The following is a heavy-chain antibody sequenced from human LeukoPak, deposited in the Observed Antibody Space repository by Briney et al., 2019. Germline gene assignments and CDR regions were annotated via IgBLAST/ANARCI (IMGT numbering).Heavy chain of an antibody. CDR1: GFTFSHFG. J-gene: IGHJ6*02. Sequence: PGGPLRLSCAASGFTFSHFGVHWVRQAPGKGLEWVAGVSFDGGNKYYTESVEGRFTISRDNSKNTVFLHMNSLRPEDTAVYYCAKRRVGYCGGDCYPGAMDVWGQGTTVTVSS. CDR3: AKRRVGYCGGDCYPGAMDV. CDR2: VSFDGGNK. V-gene: IGHV3-30*18. D-gene: IGHD2-21*02.